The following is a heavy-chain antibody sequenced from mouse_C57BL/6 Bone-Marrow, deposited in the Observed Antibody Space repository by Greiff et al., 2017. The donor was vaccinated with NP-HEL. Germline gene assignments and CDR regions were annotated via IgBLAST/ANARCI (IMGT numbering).Heavy chain of an antibody. J-gene: IGHJ2*01. CDR3: ARDSSGYNFDY. Sequence: VQLKESGPELVKPGASVKISCKASGYSFTGYYMNWVKQSPEKSLEWIGEINPSTGGTTYNQKFKAKATLTVGKSSSTAYMQLKSLTSEDSAVYYCARDSSGYNFDYWGQGTTLTVSS. D-gene: IGHD3-2*02. V-gene: IGHV1-42*01. CDR1: GYSFTGYY. CDR2: INPSTGGT.